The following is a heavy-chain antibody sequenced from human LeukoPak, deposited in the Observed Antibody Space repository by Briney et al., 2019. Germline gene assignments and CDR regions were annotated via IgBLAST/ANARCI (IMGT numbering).Heavy chain of an antibody. CDR3: ARKLGYYDSSGYSFDI. J-gene: IGHJ3*02. V-gene: IGHV4-61*02. CDR1: GDSISSGSFY. D-gene: IGHD3-22*01. Sequence: SETLSLTCTVSGDSISSGSFYWSWIRQPAGKGLEWIGRIYTSVSTNYNPSLQSRVTISVDTSKNQFSLKLSSVTAADTAVYYCARKLGYYDSSGYSFDIWGQGTMVTVSS. CDR2: IYTSVST.